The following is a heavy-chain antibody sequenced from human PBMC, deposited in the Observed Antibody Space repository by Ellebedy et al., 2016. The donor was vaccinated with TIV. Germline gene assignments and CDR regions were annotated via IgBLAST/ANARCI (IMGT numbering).Heavy chain of an antibody. CDR2: IYYSGST. CDR1: GGSISSGGYY. Sequence: SETLSLXCTVSGGSISSGGYYWSWIRQHPGKGLEWIGYIYYSGSTYYNPSLKSRVTISVDTSKNQFSLKLSSVTAADTAVYYCALRTRPLSWFDPWGQGTLVTVSS. V-gene: IGHV4-31*03. D-gene: IGHD3-10*01. J-gene: IGHJ5*02. CDR3: ALRTRPLSWFDP.